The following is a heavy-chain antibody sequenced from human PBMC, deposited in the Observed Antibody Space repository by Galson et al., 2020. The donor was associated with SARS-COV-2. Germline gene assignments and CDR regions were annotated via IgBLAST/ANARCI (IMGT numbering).Heavy chain of an antibody. CDR1: GFTFTTYW. CDR3: ARDQDGYNDV. D-gene: IGHD5-12*01. V-gene: IGHV3-7*01. J-gene: IGHJ4*02. Sequence: PGGSLRLSCAASGFTFTTYWMSWVRKAPGKGLEWVANIKGDGSDRYYVDSVKGRFTISIDNTKNSLYLQMNSLRAEDTAVYYCARDQDGYNDVWGQGTLVTVSS. CDR2: IKGDGSDR.